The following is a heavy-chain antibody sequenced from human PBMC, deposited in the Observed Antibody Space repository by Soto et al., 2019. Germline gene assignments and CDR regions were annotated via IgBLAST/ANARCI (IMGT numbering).Heavy chain of an antibody. CDR3: VRGDKGGFDL. CDR2: IHSDGSTT. D-gene: IGHD2-21*02. V-gene: IGHV3-74*01. CDR1: GFTFNYYW. Sequence: EVQLVESEGGLVQRGGSLRLSCAASGFTFNYYWMPWVRQAPGQGLVWVSHIHSDGSTTTYADSVKGRFTISRDNAKNTLDLQMNSLRAEDTAVYYCVRGDKGGFDLWGQGTTVTVSS. J-gene: IGHJ3*01.